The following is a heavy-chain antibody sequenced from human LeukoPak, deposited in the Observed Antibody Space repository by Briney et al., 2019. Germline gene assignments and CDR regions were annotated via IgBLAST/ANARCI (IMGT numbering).Heavy chain of an antibody. Sequence: ASVKVSCKASGYTFTSYYMHWVRQAPGQGLEWMGIINPSGGSTSYAQKFQGRVTMTRDTSTSTVYMELSSLRSEDTAVYYCAVLQTLNYYDSSGYYYGRPPLDYWGQGTLVTVSS. V-gene: IGHV1-46*01. J-gene: IGHJ4*02. CDR1: GYTFTSYY. CDR3: AVLQTLNYYDSSGYYYGRPPLDY. D-gene: IGHD3-22*01. CDR2: INPSGGST.